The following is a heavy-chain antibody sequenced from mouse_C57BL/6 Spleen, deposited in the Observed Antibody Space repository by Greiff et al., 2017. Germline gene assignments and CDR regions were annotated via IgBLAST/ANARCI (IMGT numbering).Heavy chain of an antibody. Sequence: EVKLQESGPGLVKPSQSLSLTCSVTGYSITSGYYWNWIRQFPGNKLEWMGYISYDGSNNYNPSLKNLISITRDTSKNQFFLKLNSVTTEDTATYYCARAFITTVVATDYYAMDYWGQGTSVTVSS. J-gene: IGHJ4*01. CDR2: ISYDGSN. V-gene: IGHV3-6*01. D-gene: IGHD1-1*01. CDR1: GYSITSGYY. CDR3: ARAFITTVVATDYYAMDY.